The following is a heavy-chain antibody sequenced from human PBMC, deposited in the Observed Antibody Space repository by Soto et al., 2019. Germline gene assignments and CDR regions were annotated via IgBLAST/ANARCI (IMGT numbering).Heavy chain of an antibody. Sequence: SETLSLTCSVSAGSISRYYWGWVRQSPGEGLEWIAHISYTVDASYNPSLKSRVTISLDTSKNQIALRLMSVTAADTAVYYCVGSLMSRAMESFDYWGQGTLVTVSS. CDR1: AGSISRYY. V-gene: IGHV4-59*01. D-gene: IGHD5-18*01. J-gene: IGHJ4*02. CDR3: VGSLMSRAMESFDY. CDR2: ISYTVDA.